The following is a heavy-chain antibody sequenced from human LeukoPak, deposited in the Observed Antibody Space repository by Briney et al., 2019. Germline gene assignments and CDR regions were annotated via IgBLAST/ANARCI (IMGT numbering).Heavy chain of an antibody. Sequence: GGSLRLSCAASGFTFSSYAMSWVRQAPGKGVEGVAAISGSGCSTYYADSVKGRFTISRDNSKNTVYLQMNRLRAEDTAVYSSAKEPAFTIFGVVIPYYFGYWGQGTLVTVSS. D-gene: IGHD3-3*01. CDR1: GFTFSSYA. J-gene: IGHJ4*02. CDR3: AKEPAFTIFGVVIPYYFGY. V-gene: IGHV3-23*01. CDR2: ISGSGCST.